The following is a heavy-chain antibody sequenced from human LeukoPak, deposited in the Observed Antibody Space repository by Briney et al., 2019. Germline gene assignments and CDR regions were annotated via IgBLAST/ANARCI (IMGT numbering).Heavy chain of an antibody. CDR3: ARRPIYSYGLDY. V-gene: IGHV1-8*01. D-gene: IGHD5-18*01. CDR1: GYTFTSYD. Sequence: GASVKLSCKASGYTFTSYDINWVRQATGQGLEWMGWMNPNSGNTGYAQKFQGRVTMTRNTSISTAYMELSSLRSEDTAVYYCARRPIYSYGLDYWGQGTLVTVSS. CDR2: MNPNSGNT. J-gene: IGHJ4*02.